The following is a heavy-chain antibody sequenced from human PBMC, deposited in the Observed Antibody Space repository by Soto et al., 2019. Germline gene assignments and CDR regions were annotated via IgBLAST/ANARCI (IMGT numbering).Heavy chain of an antibody. V-gene: IGHV3-74*01. J-gene: IGHJ4*02. D-gene: IGHD6-19*01. Sequence: EVQLIESGGGLVQPGGSLRLSCAASGFTFTKSWMHWVRQTPGKGLEWVSRVNTDGSDTIYADSVKGRFTISRDNAKNTLYLQMNSLTAEDTAMYYSARDQSVSGPTTFHYWGQGALVTVSS. CDR1: GFTFTKSW. CDR2: VNTDGSDT. CDR3: ARDQSVSGPTTFHY.